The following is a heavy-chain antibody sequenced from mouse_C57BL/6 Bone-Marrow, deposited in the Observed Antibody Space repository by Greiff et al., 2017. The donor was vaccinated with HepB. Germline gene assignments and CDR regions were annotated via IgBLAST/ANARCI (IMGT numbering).Heavy chain of an antibody. CDR3: ARVGADYFDY. CDR2: ISDGGSYT. V-gene: IGHV5-4*01. CDR1: GFTFSSYA. D-gene: IGHD3-3*01. Sequence: EVHLVESGGGLVKPGGSLKLSCAASGFTFSSYAMSWVRQTPEKRLEWVATISDGGSYTYYPDNVKGRFTISRDNAKNNLYLQMSHLKSEDTAMYYCARVGADYFDYWGQGTTLTVSS. J-gene: IGHJ2*01.